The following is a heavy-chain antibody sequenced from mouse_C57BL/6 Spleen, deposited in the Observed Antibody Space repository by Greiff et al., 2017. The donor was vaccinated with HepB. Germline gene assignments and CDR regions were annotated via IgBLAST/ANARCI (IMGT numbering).Heavy chain of an antibody. CDR2: IDPETGGT. Sequence: VQLQQSGAELVRPGASVTLSCKASGYTFTDYEMHWVKQTPVHGLEWIGAIDPETGGTAYNQKFKGKAILTADKSSSTAYMELRSLTSEDSAVYYCTRSHYDSDYWGQGTTLTVSS. CDR3: TRSHYDSDY. D-gene: IGHD2-4*01. CDR1: GYTFTDYE. J-gene: IGHJ2*01. V-gene: IGHV1-15*01.